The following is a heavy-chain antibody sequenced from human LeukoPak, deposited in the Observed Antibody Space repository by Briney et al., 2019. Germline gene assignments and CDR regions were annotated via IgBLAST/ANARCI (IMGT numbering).Heavy chain of an antibody. CDR1: GRTFSSYA. J-gene: IGHJ4*02. Sequence: SVKVSCKPSGRTFSSYAISWVRQAPGPGLEWMGGIIPIFGTANYAQKFQGRVTITADESTSTAYMELSSLRSEDTAVYYCARDTRITAAEYTFDYWGQGTLVTVSS. CDR3: ARDTRITAAEYTFDY. D-gene: IGHD6-13*01. CDR2: IIPIFGTA. V-gene: IGHV1-69*13.